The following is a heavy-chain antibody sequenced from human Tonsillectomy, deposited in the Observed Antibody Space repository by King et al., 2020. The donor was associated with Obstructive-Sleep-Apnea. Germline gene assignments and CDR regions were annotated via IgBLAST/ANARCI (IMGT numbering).Heavy chain of an antibody. V-gene: IGHV3-15*01. CDR2: IKSKTDDGTT. CDR1: GFTFSNAW. D-gene: IGHD6-19*01. J-gene: IGHJ4*02. CDR3: TTRSSEFDY. Sequence: VQLVESGGGLVKPGGSLRLSCAASGFTFSNAWMSWVRQAPGKGLEWVGRIKSKTDDGTTNNAAPVKGRFTISRDDSKNTLYLQMNSLKTEDTAVYYCTTRSSEFDYWGQGTLVTVSS.